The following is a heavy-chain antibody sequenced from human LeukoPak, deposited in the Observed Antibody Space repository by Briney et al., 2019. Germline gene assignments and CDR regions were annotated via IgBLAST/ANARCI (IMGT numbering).Heavy chain of an antibody. CDR1: GFTFSTYW. CDR2: ISGSGDTT. Sequence: PGGSLRLSCAASGFTFSTYWMHWVRQAPGKGLQWVSGISGSGDTTYYADSVKGRFTISRDNSKNTLYLQMNTLGAEDTAVYYCAKGRGVVALGVFDYWGQGTLVTVSS. V-gene: IGHV3-23*01. J-gene: IGHJ4*02. CDR3: AKGRGVVALGVFDY. D-gene: IGHD2-15*01.